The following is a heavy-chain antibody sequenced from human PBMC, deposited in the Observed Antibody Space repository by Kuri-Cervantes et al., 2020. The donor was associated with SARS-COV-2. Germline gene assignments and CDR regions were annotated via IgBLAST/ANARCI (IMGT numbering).Heavy chain of an antibody. CDR2: ISSSSSTI. D-gene: IGHD2-15*01. V-gene: IGHV3-48*02. CDR1: GFNFSRTD. CDR3: ARVDCSGGSCYPQFDP. Sequence: GGSLRLSCAASGFNFSRTDMHWVRQAPGKGLEWVSYISSSSSTIYYADSVKGRFTISRDNAKNSLYLQMNSLRDEDTAVYYCARVDCSGGSCYPQFDPWGQGTLVTVSS. J-gene: IGHJ5*02.